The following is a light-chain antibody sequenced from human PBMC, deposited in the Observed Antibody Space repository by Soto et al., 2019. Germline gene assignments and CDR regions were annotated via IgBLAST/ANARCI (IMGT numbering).Light chain of an antibody. J-gene: IGKJ4*01. CDR2: GAS. CDR1: QRVSSNY. V-gene: IGKV3-20*01. Sequence: EIVLTQSPGTLSLSPGERATLSCRASQRVSSNYLAWYQQKPGQAPRLLIYGASSRATGIPDRFSGSGSGTDFTLTISRLEPEDFAVYYCQQYGITLTFGGGTKVDIK. CDR3: QQYGITLT.